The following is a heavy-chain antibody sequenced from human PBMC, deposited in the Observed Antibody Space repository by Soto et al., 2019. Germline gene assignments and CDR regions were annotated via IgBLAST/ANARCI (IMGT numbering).Heavy chain of an antibody. Sequence: PGGSLRLSCAASGFTFSSYDMHWVRQATGKGLEWVSAIGTAGDTYYPGSVKGRFTISRENAKNSLYLQMNSLRAEDTAVYYCARVATLGRYYYYGMDVWGQGTTVTVSS. CDR2: IGTAGDT. D-gene: IGHD5-12*01. J-gene: IGHJ6*02. CDR1: GFTFSSYD. CDR3: ARVATLGRYYYYGMDV. V-gene: IGHV3-13*01.